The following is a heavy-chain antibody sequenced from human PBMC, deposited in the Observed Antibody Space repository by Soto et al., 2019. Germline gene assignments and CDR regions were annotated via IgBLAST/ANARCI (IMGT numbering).Heavy chain of an antibody. CDR3: ASDVPRSCILTSCYPVGVGV. V-gene: IGHV3-30-3*01. J-gene: IGHJ6*02. D-gene: IGHD2-2*01. CDR1: GFTFSSYA. Sequence: QVQLEESGGGVGQPGRSLRLSCADSGFTFSSYAMHWVRKAQGKGLEWVAVISYDESNKYYADSVKGRFTISRDNSKNTLYLQLNTLRAEDTAVYYCASDVPRSCILTSCYPVGVGVLGHGPAVTVSS. CDR2: ISYDESNK.